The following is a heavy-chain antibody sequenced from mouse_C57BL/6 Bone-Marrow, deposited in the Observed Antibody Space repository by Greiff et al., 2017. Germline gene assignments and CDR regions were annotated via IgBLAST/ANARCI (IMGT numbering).Heavy chain of an antibody. CDR3: ARRYDGYCYAMDY. CDR2: ISGGGGNT. CDR1: GFTFSSYT. J-gene: IGHJ4*01. V-gene: IGHV5-9*01. Sequence: EVQRVESGGGLVKPGGSLKLSCAASGFTFSSYTMSWVRQTPEKRLEWVATISGGGGNTYYPDSVKGRFTISRDNAKNTLYLQMSSLRSEDTALYYCARRYDGYCYAMDYWGQGTSVTVSS. D-gene: IGHD2-3*01.